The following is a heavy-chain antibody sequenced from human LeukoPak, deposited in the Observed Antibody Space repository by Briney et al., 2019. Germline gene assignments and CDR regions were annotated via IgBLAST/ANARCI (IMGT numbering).Heavy chain of an antibody. V-gene: IGHV4-59*02. CDR3: ARNRGFCSGGSCYGWFDP. D-gene: IGHD2-15*01. J-gene: IGHJ5*02. CDR2: IYYGGST. CDR1: GGSVSSYY. Sequence: SDTLSLTCTVSGGSVSSYYLSWIRQPPGKGLEWIGYIYYGGSTNYNPSFKSRVTISADTSKNQFSLKLTSVTTADTAVYYCARNRGFCSGGSCYGWFDPWGQGTLVLVSS.